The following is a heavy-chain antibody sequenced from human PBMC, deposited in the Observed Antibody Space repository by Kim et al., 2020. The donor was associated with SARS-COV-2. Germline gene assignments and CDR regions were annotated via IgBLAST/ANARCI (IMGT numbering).Heavy chain of an antibody. J-gene: IGHJ4*02. CDR3: ASGGHVDY. Sequence: GGSLRLSCAVSGLTFSRFWMTWVRPTPGRWLEWVANINEDGSEKHYIDSVKGRFTVSRDNGKNSLYLQMSSLRAEDTAVYFCASGGHVDYCGQGTLVTVSS. V-gene: IGHV3-7*03. CDR1: GLTFSRFW. D-gene: IGHD3-10*01. CDR2: INEDGSEK.